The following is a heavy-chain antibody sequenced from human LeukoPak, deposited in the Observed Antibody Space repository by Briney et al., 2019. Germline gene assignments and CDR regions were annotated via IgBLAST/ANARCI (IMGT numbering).Heavy chain of an antibody. CDR1: DGSISSYY. CDR2: ISHSGST. J-gene: IGHJ5*02. Sequence: SETLSLTCTVSDGSISSYYWSWIRKPPGKGLEWIGYISHSGSTSYNPSLKSRVTISVDTSQNQFSLRLSSVTAADTAVYWCARDARGYNYDYSWFDTWGQGTLVSVSS. CDR3: ARDARGYNYDYSWFDT. V-gene: IGHV4-59*01. D-gene: IGHD5-18*01.